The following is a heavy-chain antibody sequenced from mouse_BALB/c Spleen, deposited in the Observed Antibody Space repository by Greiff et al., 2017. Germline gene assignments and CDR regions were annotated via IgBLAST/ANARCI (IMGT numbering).Heavy chain of an antibody. CDR3: ARNYDYDRAWFAY. Sequence: LVESGGGLVKPGGSLKLSCAASGFTFSDYYMYWVRQTPEKRLEWVATISDGGSYTYYPESVKGRFTISRDNAKNNLYLQMSSLKSEDTAMYYCARNYDYDRAWFAYWGQGTLVTVSA. D-gene: IGHD2-4*01. CDR2: ISDGGSYT. J-gene: IGHJ3*01. CDR1: GFTFSDYY. V-gene: IGHV5-4*02.